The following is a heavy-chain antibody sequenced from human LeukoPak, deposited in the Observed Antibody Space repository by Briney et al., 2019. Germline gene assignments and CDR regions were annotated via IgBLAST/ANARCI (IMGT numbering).Heavy chain of an antibody. J-gene: IGHJ4*02. D-gene: IGHD4-17*01. CDR1: GFSLTTSGVG. CDR3: AHRRREATVTTGFDY. Sequence: SGPRMVNPTQTLTLTCTFSGFSLTTSGVGVGWIRQPPGKAMEWLALIYWNNDKPYNPSLKSRLTITKDTSKNQVVLTMTNMDPMDTATYYCAHRRREATVTTGFDYWGQGTLVAVSS. V-gene: IGHV2-5*01. CDR2: IYWNNDK.